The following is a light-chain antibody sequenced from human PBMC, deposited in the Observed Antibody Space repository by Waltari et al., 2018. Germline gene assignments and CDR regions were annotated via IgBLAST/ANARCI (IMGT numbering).Light chain of an antibody. CDR3: QQANSFPRT. CDR1: QDVKYW. V-gene: IGKV1-12*01. CDR2: HAS. Sequence: DIQMTQSPSSVSASVGDRVTITCRASQDVKYWLAWYQQRPGKATKLLIFHASSLESGVPSRFSGSGSGTEFNLTISSLQPEDFATYFCQQANSFPRTFGQGTKVEI. J-gene: IGKJ1*01.